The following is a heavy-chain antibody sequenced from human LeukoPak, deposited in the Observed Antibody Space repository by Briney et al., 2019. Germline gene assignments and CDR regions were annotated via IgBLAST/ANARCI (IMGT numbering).Heavy chain of an antibody. V-gene: IGHV3-21*01. CDR3: ARDGLSRGVSDY. CDR2: ISSSSSYI. Sequence: PGGSLRLSCAASGFTFSSYSMNWVRQAPGKGLEWVSSISSSSSYIYYADSVKGRFTISRDNAKNSLCLQMNSLRAEDTAVYYCARDGLSRGVSDYWGQGTLVTVSS. CDR1: GFTFSSYS. J-gene: IGHJ4*02. D-gene: IGHD3-10*01.